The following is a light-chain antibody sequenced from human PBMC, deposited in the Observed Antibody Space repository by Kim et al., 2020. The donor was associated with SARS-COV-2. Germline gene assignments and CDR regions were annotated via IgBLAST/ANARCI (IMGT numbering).Light chain of an antibody. Sequence: QSALTQPASVSGSPGQSSTISCSGTSSDVGGYDYVSWYQQHPDKAPKLIIYGVTKRPSGVSDRFSGSKSGNTASLTISGLQAEDEADYYCFSHTNTDTGVFGGGTQLTVL. CDR3: FSHTNTDTGV. J-gene: IGLJ3*02. V-gene: IGLV2-14*03. CDR2: GVT. CDR1: SSDVGGYDY.